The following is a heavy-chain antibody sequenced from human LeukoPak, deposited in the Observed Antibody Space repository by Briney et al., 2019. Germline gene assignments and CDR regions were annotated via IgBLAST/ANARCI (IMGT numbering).Heavy chain of an antibody. CDR2: FDPEDGET. Sequence: ASVKVSCKVSGYTLTELSMHWVRQAPGKGPEWMGGFDPEDGETIYAQKFQGRVTMTEDTSTDTAYMELSSLRSEDTAVSYCATDRAITSGSTLGLRYWGQGTLVTVSS. V-gene: IGHV1-24*01. CDR3: ATDRAITSGSTLGLRY. J-gene: IGHJ4*02. D-gene: IGHD3-10*01. CDR1: GYTLTELS.